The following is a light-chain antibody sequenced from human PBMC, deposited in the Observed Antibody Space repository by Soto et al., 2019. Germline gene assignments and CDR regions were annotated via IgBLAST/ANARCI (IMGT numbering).Light chain of an antibody. CDR3: CSFAGSLKFV. J-gene: IGLJ1*01. CDR2: DVS. CDR1: DNDVGGYNF. Sequence: QSALTQPRSVSGSPGQSVTISCSGTDNDVGGYNFVSWYQQHPGKAPKLMVFDVSKRPSGVPGRFSGSKSGTTASLTISGLQAEDEADYYCCSFAGSLKFVFGTGTKLTVL. V-gene: IGLV2-11*01.